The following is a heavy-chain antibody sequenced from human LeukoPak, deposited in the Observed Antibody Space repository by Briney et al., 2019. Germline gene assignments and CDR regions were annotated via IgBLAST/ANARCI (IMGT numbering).Heavy chain of an antibody. CDR2: IKLDGSET. CDR1: GFTFSSYW. J-gene: IGHJ4*02. Sequence: GGSLRLSCAASGFTFSSYWMSWVRQAPGKGLEWVANIKLDGSETNYVDSVKGRFTISGDNAKNSLFLQMNSLRAEDTAVYYCARGYSYVFYWGQGTLVSVSS. V-gene: IGHV3-7*04. D-gene: IGHD5-18*01. CDR3: ARGYSYVFY.